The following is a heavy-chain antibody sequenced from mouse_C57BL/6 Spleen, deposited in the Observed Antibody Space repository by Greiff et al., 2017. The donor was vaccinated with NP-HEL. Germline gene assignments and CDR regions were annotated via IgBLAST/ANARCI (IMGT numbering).Heavy chain of an antibody. CDR3: ARRPHYYGSSYGYFDV. CDR2: ILPGSGST. V-gene: IGHV1-9*01. CDR1: GYTFTGYW. J-gene: IGHJ1*03. D-gene: IGHD1-1*01. Sequence: VKLMESGAELMKPGASVKLSCKATGYTFTGYWIEWVKQRPGHGLEWIGEILPGSGSTNYNEKFKGKATFTADTSSNTAYMQLSSLTTEDSAIYYCARRPHYYGSSYGYFDVWGTGTTVTVSS.